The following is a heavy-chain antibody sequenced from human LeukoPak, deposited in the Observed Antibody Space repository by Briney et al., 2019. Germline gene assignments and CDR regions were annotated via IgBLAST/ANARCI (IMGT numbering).Heavy chain of an antibody. CDR2: ISSSGSTI. D-gene: IGHD3-3*01. CDR1: GFTFSSYE. CDR3: ARDNDFWSGYYRSWFDP. J-gene: IGHJ5*02. V-gene: IGHV3-48*03. Sequence: GGSLRLSCAASGFTFSSYEMNWVRQAPGKGLEWVSYISSSGSTIYYADSVKGRFTISRDNAKNSLYLQMNSLRAEDTAVYYCARDNDFWSGYYRSWFDPWGQGTLVTVSS.